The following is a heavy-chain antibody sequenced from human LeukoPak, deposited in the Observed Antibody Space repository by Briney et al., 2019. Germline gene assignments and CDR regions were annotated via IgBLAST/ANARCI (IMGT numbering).Heavy chain of an antibody. V-gene: IGHV4-34*01. J-gene: IGHJ3*02. Sequence: KPSETLSLTCAVYGGSFSGYYWSWIRQPPGKGLEWIGEINHSGSTNYNPSLKSRVTISVDTSKNQFSLKLSSVTAADTAVYYCARGPRAFDIWGQGTMATVSS. CDR2: INHSGST. CDR1: GGSFSGYY. CDR3: ARGPRAFDI.